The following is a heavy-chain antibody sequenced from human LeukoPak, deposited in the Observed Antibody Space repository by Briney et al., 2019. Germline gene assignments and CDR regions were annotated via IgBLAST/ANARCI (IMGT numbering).Heavy chain of an antibody. D-gene: IGHD3-16*01. V-gene: IGHV4-39*01. CDR3: ATPASGLREAPLDY. J-gene: IGHJ4*02. CDR2: FYYSGST. CDR1: GGSISSSHYY. Sequence: SETLSLTCTVSGGSISSSHYYWGWIRQPPGKGLEWIGSFYYSGSTYYNPSLKSRVTISVDTSKNQFSLKVSSVTAADTAVYYCATPASGLREAPLDYWGQGTLVTVSS.